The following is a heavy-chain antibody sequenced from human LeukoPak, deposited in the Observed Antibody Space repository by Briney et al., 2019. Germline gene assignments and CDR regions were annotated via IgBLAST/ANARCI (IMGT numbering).Heavy chain of an antibody. CDR1: GFTFSSYG. V-gene: IGHV3-23*01. J-gene: IGHJ6*03. CDR3: AKSPTYCSSTSCFVALYYMDV. D-gene: IGHD2-2*01. Sequence: GGSLRLSCAASGFTFSSYGMSWVRQAPGKGLEWVSGISGSGGSTYYADSVKGRFTISRDNSKNTLYLQMNSLRAEDTAVYYCAKSPTYCSSTSCFVALYYMDVWGKGTTVTISS. CDR2: ISGSGGST.